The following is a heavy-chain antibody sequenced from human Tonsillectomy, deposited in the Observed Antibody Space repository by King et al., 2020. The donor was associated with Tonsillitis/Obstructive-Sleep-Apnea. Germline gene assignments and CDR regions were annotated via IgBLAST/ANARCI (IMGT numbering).Heavy chain of an antibody. V-gene: IGHV1-2*06. CDR3: ARGLLYFNYYMDV. Sequence: VQLVESGAEVKKPGASVKVSCKASAYTFTDYYMHWVRQAPGQGLEWMGRINPNRGGINYALKFQGRVTMTRDTSISTAYMELSRLRSDDTAVYYCARGLLYFNYYMDVWGKGTTVTVSS. CDR2: INPNRGGI. J-gene: IGHJ6*03. D-gene: IGHD1-26*01. CDR1: AYTFTDYY.